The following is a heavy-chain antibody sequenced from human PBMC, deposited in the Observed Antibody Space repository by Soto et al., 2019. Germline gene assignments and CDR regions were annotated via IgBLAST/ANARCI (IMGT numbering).Heavy chain of an antibody. Sequence: QVQLQQWGAGLLKPSETLSLTCAVYGGSFSGYYWSWIRQPPGKGLEGIGEINHSGSTNYKPSLKSRVTISVDTSKNQFSLKLSSVTAADTAVYYCARGGGHITMVRGVTPTDYWGQGTLVTVSS. D-gene: IGHD3-10*01. CDR3: ARGGGHITMVRGVTPTDY. CDR1: GGSFSGYY. CDR2: INHSGST. J-gene: IGHJ4*02. V-gene: IGHV4-34*01.